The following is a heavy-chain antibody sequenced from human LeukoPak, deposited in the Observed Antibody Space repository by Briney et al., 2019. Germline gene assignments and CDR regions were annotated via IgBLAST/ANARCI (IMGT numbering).Heavy chain of an antibody. V-gene: IGHV4-59*12. CDR3: ARVATVTTFFGSSDYHYGMDV. CDR2: IYYSGST. D-gene: IGHD4-11*01. CDR1: GGSISSYY. Sequence: SETLSLTCTVSGGSISSYYWSWIRQPPGKGLEWIGYIYYSGSTNYNPSLKSRVTISVDTSKNQFSLKLSSVTAADTAVYYCARVATVTTFFGSSDYHYGMDVWGQGTTVTVSS. J-gene: IGHJ6*02.